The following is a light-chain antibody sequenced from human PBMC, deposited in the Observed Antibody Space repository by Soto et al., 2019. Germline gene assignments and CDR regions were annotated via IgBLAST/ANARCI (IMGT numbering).Light chain of an antibody. CDR1: QSVSNN. CDR2: GAS. V-gene: IGKV3-15*01. CDR3: QQYNNWPRT. J-gene: IGKJ1*01. Sequence: EIVMTQSPATLSVSPGARATLSCRASQSVSNNLAWYQQKPGQAPRLLIYGASTRATGIPARFSGSGSGTEFSLTIRSLQSEDFAVYYCQQYNNWPRTFGQGTKVEIK.